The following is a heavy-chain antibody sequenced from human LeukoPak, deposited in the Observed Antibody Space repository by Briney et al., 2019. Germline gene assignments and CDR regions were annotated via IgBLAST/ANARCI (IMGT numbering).Heavy chain of an antibody. J-gene: IGHJ3*02. D-gene: IGHD1-1*01. V-gene: IGHV4-34*01. CDR1: GGSFSGYY. Sequence: KPSETLSLTCAVYGGSFSGYYWGWIRQPPGKGLEWIGEIDHSGSTNYNPSLKSRVTISVDTSKNQFSLKLSSVTAADTAVYYCARDNWLEQLNAFDIWGQGTMVTVSS. CDR2: IDHSGST. CDR3: ARDNWLEQLNAFDI.